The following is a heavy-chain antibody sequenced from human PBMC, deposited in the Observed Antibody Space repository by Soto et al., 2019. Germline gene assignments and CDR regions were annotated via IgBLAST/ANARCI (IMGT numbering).Heavy chain of an antibody. CDR2: TYYRSKWYN. CDR1: GDSVSSNSAA. D-gene: IGHD5-18*01. J-gene: IGHJ6*02. Sequence: SQTLSLTCAISGDSVSSNSAAWNWIRQSPSRGLEWLGRTYYRSKWYNDYAVSVKSRITINPDTSKNQFSLQLNSVTPEDTAVYYCARDLPLHGDTAMVRYGMDVWGQGTTVTVSS. CDR3: ARDLPLHGDTAMVRYGMDV. V-gene: IGHV6-1*01.